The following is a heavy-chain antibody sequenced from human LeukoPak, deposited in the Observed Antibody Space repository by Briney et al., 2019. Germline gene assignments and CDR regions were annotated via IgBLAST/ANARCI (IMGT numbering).Heavy chain of an antibody. J-gene: IGHJ6*03. CDR2: FYHGGST. CDR3: ARARYREINYAYAGGFYYMDV. CDR1: GYSISTGYY. V-gene: IGHV4-38-2*02. D-gene: IGHD1-26*01. Sequence: SETLSLTCTVSGYSISTGYYWDWIRQPPGKGLEWIGTFYHGGSTYYNPSLKSRVTISVDTSKNQFSLNLTSVTAADTAVYYCARARYREINYAYAGGFYYMDVWGKGTTVTVSS.